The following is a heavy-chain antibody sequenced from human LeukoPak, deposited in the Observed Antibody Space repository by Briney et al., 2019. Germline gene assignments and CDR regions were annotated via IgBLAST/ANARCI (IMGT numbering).Heavy chain of an antibody. CDR1: GFTFSSYS. V-gene: IGHV3-48*04. J-gene: IGHJ3*02. CDR3: ARGAPGNPRWPFDI. Sequence: GGSLRLSCAASGFTFSSYSMNWVRQAPGKGLEWVSYISSSSSTIYYADSVKGRFTISRDNAKNSLYLQMNSLRAEDTAVYYCARGAPGNPRWPFDIWGQGTMVTVSS. CDR2: ISSSSSTI. D-gene: IGHD1-14*01.